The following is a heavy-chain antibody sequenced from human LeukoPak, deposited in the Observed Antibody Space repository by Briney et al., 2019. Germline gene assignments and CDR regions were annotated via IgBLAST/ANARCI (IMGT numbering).Heavy chain of an antibody. D-gene: IGHD1-26*01. J-gene: IGHJ3*02. CDR3: ARASTLEPRIVGASGAFDI. CDR2: MNSNSGNP. V-gene: IGHV1-8*01. Sequence: GASVKVSCKASGYTFTSYDINWVRQATGQGLEWMGWMNSNSGNPGYAQKFPGRVTMTRNTSISTAYMELSSVRSEDTAVYYCARASTLEPRIVGASGAFDIWGQGTMVTVSS. CDR1: GYTFTSYD.